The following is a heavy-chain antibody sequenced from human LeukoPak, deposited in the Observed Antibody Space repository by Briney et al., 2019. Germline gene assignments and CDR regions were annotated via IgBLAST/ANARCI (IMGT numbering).Heavy chain of an antibody. D-gene: IGHD6-13*01. CDR2: IYHSGST. CDR3: ARKRRIAAAANWFDP. J-gene: IGHJ5*02. CDR1: GGSISSSNW. Sequence: PSETLSLTCAVSGGSISSSNWWSWIRQPPGKGLEWIGEIYHSGSTNYNPSLESRVTISVDTSKNQFSLKLSSVTAADTAVYYCARKRRIAAAANWFDPWGQGTLVTVSS. V-gene: IGHV4-4*02.